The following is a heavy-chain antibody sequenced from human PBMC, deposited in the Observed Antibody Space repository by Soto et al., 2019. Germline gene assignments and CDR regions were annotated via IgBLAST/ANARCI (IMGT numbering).Heavy chain of an antibody. CDR1: VYTFTSYY. J-gene: IGHJ1*01. V-gene: IGHV1-46*01. D-gene: IGHD3-22*01. CDR2: INPSGGST. Sequence: ASVKVSCKASVYTFTSYYIHWVRQAPGQGLEWMGIINPSGGSTSYAQKFQGRVTMTRDTSTSTVYMELSSLRSEDTAVYYCARDGNYDSSGYYYERWYFQHWGQGTLVTVS. CDR3: ARDGNYDSSGYYYERWYFQH.